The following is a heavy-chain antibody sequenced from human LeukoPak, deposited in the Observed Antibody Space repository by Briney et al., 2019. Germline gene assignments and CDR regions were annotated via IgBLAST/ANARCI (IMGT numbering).Heavy chain of an antibody. CDR1: GYTFINYA. Sequence: ASVKVSCKASGYTFINYAMHWVRQAPGQRLEWMGWINAGNGNTKFSQKFQGRVTITRDTSASTAYMQLSSLRSEDTAVYYCARDRGYSDGSSDIWGQGTMVTFSS. D-gene: IGHD5-18*01. J-gene: IGHJ3*02. V-gene: IGHV1-3*01. CDR2: INAGNGNT. CDR3: ARDRGYSDGSSDI.